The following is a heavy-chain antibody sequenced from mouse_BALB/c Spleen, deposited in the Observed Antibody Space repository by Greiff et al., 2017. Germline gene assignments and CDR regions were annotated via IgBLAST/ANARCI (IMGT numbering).Heavy chain of an antibody. J-gene: IGHJ1*01. V-gene: IGHV1-69*02. Sequence: QVQLQQPGAELVKPGAPVKLSCKASGYTFTSYWMNWVKQRPGRGLEWIGRIDPSDSETHYNQKFKDKATLTVDKSSSTAYIQLCSLTSEDSAVYYCARSDYYGSSRYFDVWGAGTTVTVSS. CDR1: GYTFTSYW. D-gene: IGHD1-1*01. CDR3: ARSDYYGSSRYFDV. CDR2: IDPSDSET.